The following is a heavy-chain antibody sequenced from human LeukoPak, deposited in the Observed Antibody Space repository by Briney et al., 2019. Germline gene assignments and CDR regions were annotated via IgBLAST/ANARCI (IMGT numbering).Heavy chain of an antibody. Sequence: PGGSLRLSCAASGFTFSSYGMNWVRQAPGKGLEWVSTISGSGGRTFYGDSVKGRFSISRDISKNTLYLQMNSLRAEDTAVYYCAKWVYTIQSLFDYWGQGTLVTVSS. V-gene: IGHV3-23*01. D-gene: IGHD2-8*01. CDR1: GFTFSSYG. CDR3: AKWVYTIQSLFDY. CDR2: ISGSGGRT. J-gene: IGHJ4*02.